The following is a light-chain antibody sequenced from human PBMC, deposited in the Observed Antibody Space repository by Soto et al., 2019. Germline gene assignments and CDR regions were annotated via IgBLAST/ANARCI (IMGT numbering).Light chain of an antibody. CDR2: RDS. CDR1: NIGSKN. J-gene: IGLJ2*01. CDR3: QVWDSSVV. Sequence: SYELTQPLSVSVALGQTARFTCGGNNIGSKNVHWYQQKPGQAPVLVIYRDSNRPSGIPERFSGSNSGNTATLTISRAQAGDEADYYCQVWDSSVVFGGGTQLTVL. V-gene: IGLV3-9*01.